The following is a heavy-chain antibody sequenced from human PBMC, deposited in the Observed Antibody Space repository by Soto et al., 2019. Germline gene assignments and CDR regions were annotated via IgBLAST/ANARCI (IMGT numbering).Heavy chain of an antibody. D-gene: IGHD3-22*01. J-gene: IGHJ4*01. CDR1: GYTFTGYA. Sequence: QVQLVQSGAEVKKAGASLKVYCKASGYTFTGYALSWVRQAPGPGLEWMGWISAYNGYTNYAQKLQGRVTMTTDTSTSTAYMALRNLRSDDTAIYYCASAQSHVIPARHDDASNGPRDWGHGTLVTVSS. V-gene: IGHV1-18*04. CDR3: ASAQSHVIPARHDDASNGPRD. CDR2: ISAYNGYT.